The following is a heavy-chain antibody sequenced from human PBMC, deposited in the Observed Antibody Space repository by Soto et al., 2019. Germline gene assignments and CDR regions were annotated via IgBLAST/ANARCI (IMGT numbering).Heavy chain of an antibody. V-gene: IGHV1-2*04. J-gene: IGHJ6*03. CDR3: ARGDPTPYSYYMDV. CDR1: GYTFTGYY. D-gene: IGHD4-17*01. CDR2: INPNSGGT. Sequence: QVQLVQSGAEVKKPGASVKVSCKASGYTFTGYYMHWVRQAPGQGLEWMGWINPNSGGTNYAQKFKGWVNMTRDTSIGTAYMELSRLRSDDTAVYYCARGDPTPYSYYMDVWGKGTTVTVSS.